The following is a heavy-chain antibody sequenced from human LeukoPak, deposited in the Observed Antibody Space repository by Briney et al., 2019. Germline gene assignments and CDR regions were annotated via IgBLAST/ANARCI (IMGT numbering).Heavy chain of an antibody. D-gene: IGHD6-13*01. CDR2: ISAYNGNT. CDR3: ARDSIAAAGTIFDY. J-gene: IGHJ4*02. V-gene: IGHV1-18*01. CDR1: GYTFTSYG. Sequence: ASVKVSCKASGYTFTSYGISWVRQAPGQGLEWMGWISAYNGNTNYAQKLQSRVTMTTDTSTSTAYMELRSLRSDDTAVYYCARDSIAAAGTIFDYWGQGTLVTVSS.